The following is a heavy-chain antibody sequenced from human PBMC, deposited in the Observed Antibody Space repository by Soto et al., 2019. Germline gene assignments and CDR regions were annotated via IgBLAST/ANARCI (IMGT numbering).Heavy chain of an antibody. Sequence: SGTLSLTCTVSGGSISSGGYYWSWIRQHPGKGLEWIGYIYYSGSTYYNPSLKSRVTISVDTSKNQFSLKLSSVTAADTAVYYCAREGAAAGIRWFDPWGQGTLVTVSS. CDR1: GGSISSGGYY. V-gene: IGHV4-31*03. J-gene: IGHJ5*02. D-gene: IGHD6-13*01. CDR3: AREGAAAGIRWFDP. CDR2: IYYSGST.